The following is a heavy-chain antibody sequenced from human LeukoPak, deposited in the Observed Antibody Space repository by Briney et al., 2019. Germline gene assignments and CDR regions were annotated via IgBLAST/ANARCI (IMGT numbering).Heavy chain of an antibody. CDR2: ISSSGSTI. CDR1: GFTFSSYE. CDR3: ASSNGYMNGAFDI. Sequence: PGGSLRLSCAASGFTFSSYEMNWVRQAPGKGLEWVSYISSSGSTIYYADSVKGRFTISRDNAKNSLYLQMNSLRAEDTAVYYCASSNGYMNGAFDIWGQGTMVTVSS. J-gene: IGHJ3*02. V-gene: IGHV3-48*03. D-gene: IGHD5-24*01.